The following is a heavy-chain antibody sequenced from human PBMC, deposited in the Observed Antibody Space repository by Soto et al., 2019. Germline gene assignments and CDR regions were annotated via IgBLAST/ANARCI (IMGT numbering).Heavy chain of an antibody. Sequence: EVQLVQSGAEVKKPGESLKISCKASGYTFTNHWIAWVRQMPGKGLEWVGIIHPGVSETRHSPSLQGQVTISADKSISTAYLQWDSLKASDSGMYYCARHQAAYCNSGRCYAFDSWGQGTLVTVSS. D-gene: IGHD2-2*01. CDR1: GYTFTNHW. CDR3: ARHQAAYCNSGRCYAFDS. J-gene: IGHJ4*02. CDR2: IHPGVSET. V-gene: IGHV5-51*03.